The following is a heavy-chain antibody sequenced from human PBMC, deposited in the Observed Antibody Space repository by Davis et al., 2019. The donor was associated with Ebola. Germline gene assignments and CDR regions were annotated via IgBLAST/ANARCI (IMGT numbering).Heavy chain of an antibody. CDR2: ISSSSRHI. V-gene: IGHV3-21*01. CDR1: GFTFSSYT. D-gene: IGHD1-26*01. CDR3: GRDSGTYYYGFDI. Sequence: GESLKISCAASGFTFSSYTMNWVRQTPGKGLEWVSSISSSSRHIYYADSVKGRFTISRDNAKNSLYLQMNSLRAEDTAVYYCGRDSGTYYYGFDIWGQGTMVTVSS. J-gene: IGHJ3*02.